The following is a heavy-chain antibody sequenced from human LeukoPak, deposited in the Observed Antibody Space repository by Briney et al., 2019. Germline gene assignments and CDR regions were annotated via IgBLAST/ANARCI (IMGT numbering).Heavy chain of an antibody. Sequence: PSETLSLTCTVSGGSISGYYWTWIRQPAGKGLEWIGRIYSSGSTNYNPSLKSRVTMSVDTSKNQFSLNLTSVTAADTAVYYCARGDGSGAPYYYGMGVWGQGTTVTVSS. D-gene: IGHD3-10*01. CDR1: GGSISGYY. CDR3: ARGDGSGAPYYYGMGV. J-gene: IGHJ6*02. CDR2: IYSSGST. V-gene: IGHV4-4*07.